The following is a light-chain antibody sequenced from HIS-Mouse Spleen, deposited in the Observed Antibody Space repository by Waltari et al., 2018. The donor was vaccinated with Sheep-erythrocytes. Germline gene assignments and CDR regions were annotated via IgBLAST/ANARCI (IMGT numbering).Light chain of an antibody. CDR2: QDS. CDR1: KLAAKY. Sequence: SYELTQPPSVSVSPGQTASITCPGDKLAAKYAYWYQQKPCQSPVLVIYQDSKRPSGIPERFAGSNSGNTATLTISGTQAMDEADYYCQAWDSSTAVFGGGTKLTVL. V-gene: IGLV3-1*01. J-gene: IGLJ2*01. CDR3: QAWDSSTAV.